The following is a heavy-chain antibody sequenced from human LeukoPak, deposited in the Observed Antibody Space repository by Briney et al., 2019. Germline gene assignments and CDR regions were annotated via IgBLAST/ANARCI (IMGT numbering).Heavy chain of an antibody. J-gene: IGHJ4*02. CDR2: IYYRGNT. CDR3: ARDSPPQYASSSAGFDY. V-gene: IGHV4-61*01. Sequence: SQTLSLTCAVSGGSLSSGTYYWSWIRQPPGKGLEWIGYIYYRGNTNYNPSLKSRVIISIDTSKNQFFLKLSSVTAADTAVYFCARDSPPQYASSSAGFDYWGQGTLVTVSS. CDR1: GGSLSSGTYY. D-gene: IGHD6-6*01.